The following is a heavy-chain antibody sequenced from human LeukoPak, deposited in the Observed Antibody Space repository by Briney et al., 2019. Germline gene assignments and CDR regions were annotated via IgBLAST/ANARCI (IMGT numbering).Heavy chain of an antibody. D-gene: IGHD4-17*01. V-gene: IGHV1-2*02. CDR1: GYTFTSYY. Sequence: ASVKVSCKASGYTFTSYYMHWVRQAPGQGLEWMGWISAYNGNTNYAQKFQGRVTMTRDTSISTAYMELSRLRSDDTAVYYCARAGSTTVTKRYYYYYMDVWGKGTTVTISS. CDR2: ISAYNGNT. CDR3: ARAGSTTVTKRYYYYYMDV. J-gene: IGHJ6*03.